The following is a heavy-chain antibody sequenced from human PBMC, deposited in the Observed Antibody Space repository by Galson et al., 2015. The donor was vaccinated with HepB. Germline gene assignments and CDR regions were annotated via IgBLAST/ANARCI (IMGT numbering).Heavy chain of an antibody. CDR1: GFTVSGNY. CDR3: ARDLRSGSMPF. CDR2: IYGDGRT. J-gene: IGHJ4*02. V-gene: IGHV3-53*01. D-gene: IGHD3-3*01. Sequence: SLRLSCAASGFTVSGNYMSWVRQAPGKGLEWVSVIYGDGRTFYADSVKGRFTISRDNSKNTLYLQMNSLRADDSAVYYCARDLRSGSMPFWGQGTLVTASS.